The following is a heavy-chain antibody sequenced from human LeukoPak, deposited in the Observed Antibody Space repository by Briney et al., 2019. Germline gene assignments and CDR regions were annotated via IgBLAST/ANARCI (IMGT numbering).Heavy chain of an antibody. CDR2: ISSSSSYI. CDR1: GFTFSSYS. CDR3: ARVSGSSSYPKNNWFDP. V-gene: IGHV3-21*06. J-gene: IGHJ5*02. D-gene: IGHD6-6*01. Sequence: GGSLRLSCAASGFTFSSYSMNWVRQAPGKGLEWVSSISSSSSYIYYADSVKGRFTISRDNAKNSLYLQMNSVRAEDTAVYYCARVSGSSSYPKNNWFDPWGQGTLVTVSS.